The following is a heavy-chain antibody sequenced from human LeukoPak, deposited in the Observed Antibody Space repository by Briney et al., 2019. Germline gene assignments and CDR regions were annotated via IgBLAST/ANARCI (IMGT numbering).Heavy chain of an antibody. CDR3: ASSSAVRGVINYYYYGMDV. V-gene: IGHV4-59*01. CDR2: IYYSGST. CDR1: GGSISSYY. J-gene: IGHJ6*02. D-gene: IGHD3-10*01. Sequence: PSETLSLTCTVSGGSISSYYWIWIRQPPGKGLEWIGYIYYSGSTNYHPSLKSRVTISVDTSRNQFSLKLSSVTAADTAVYYCASSSAVRGVINYYYYGMDVWGQGTTVTVSS.